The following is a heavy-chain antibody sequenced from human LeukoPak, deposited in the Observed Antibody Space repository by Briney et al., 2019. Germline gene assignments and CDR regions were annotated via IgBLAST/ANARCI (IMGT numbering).Heavy chain of an antibody. CDR3: ASLDSSSSRNFDY. CDR1: GGSISSTSYY. V-gene: IGHV4-39*01. J-gene: IGHJ4*02. D-gene: IGHD6-6*01. Sequence: PSETLSLTCTVSGGSISSTSYYWGWIRQPPGKGLEWIGSIYYSGSTYYNPSLKSRVTISVDTSKNQFSLKLSSVTAADTAVYYCASLDSSSSRNFDYWGQGTLVTVSS. CDR2: IYYSGST.